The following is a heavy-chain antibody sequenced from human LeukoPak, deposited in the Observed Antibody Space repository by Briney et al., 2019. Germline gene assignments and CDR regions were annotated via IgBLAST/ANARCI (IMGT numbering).Heavy chain of an antibody. V-gene: IGHV4-39*01. J-gene: IGHJ5*02. CDR1: GGSISSSSYS. D-gene: IGHD5-18*01. CDR2: IYYSGST. CDR3: ARHRRGYSYGSNWFGP. Sequence: SETLSLTCTVSGGSISSSSYSWGWIRQPPGKGLEWIGSIYYSGSTYYNPSLKSRVTISVDTSKNQFSLKLSSVTAADTAVYYCARHRRGYSYGSNWFGPWGQGTLVTVSS.